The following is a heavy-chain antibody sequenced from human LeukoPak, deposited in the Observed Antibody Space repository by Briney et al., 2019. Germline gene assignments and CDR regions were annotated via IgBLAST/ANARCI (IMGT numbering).Heavy chain of an antibody. CDR1: GFTFSTYG. D-gene: IGHD3-10*01. Sequence: GGSLRVSCVASGFTFSTYGMYWVRQAPGKGLEWVAVISFDGSKKYYVDSVKRLFTISRDNYKNTLYLHMNSLRADDTAVYYCMKIHGAGSDYPPDYWGQGTLVTVSS. V-gene: IGHV3-30*18. J-gene: IGHJ4*02. CDR3: MKIHGAGSDYPPDY. CDR2: ISFDGSKK.